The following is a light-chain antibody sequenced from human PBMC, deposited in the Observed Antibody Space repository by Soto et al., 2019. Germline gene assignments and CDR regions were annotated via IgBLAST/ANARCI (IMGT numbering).Light chain of an antibody. CDR2: GSS. J-gene: IGKJ1*01. V-gene: IGKV1-17*01. Sequence: DIQMTQSPSSLSASVGDRVTITCRASQAIRNDLAWYQQKPGRAPKRLIYGSSSLQSGVPSRFSGSGSGTEFTLTISSLQPDDFATYFCEQYQSYSWTFGQGTKVDIK. CDR1: QAIRND. CDR3: EQYQSYSWT.